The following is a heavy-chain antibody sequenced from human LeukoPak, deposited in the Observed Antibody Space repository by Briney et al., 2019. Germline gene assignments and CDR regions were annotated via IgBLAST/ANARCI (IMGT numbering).Heavy chain of an antibody. CDR2: IIPILGIA. D-gene: IGHD5-24*01. V-gene: IGHV1-69*04. J-gene: IGHJ6*02. CDR3: ARVSDGDTPRGLSTGYYYYGMDV. Sequence: VASVKDSCKASGGTFSSYAISWVRQAPGQGLEWMGRIIPILGIANYAQKFQGRVTVTADKSTSTAYMELSSLRSEDTAVYYCARVSDGDTPRGLSTGYYYYGMDVWGQGTTVTVSS. CDR1: GGTFSSYA.